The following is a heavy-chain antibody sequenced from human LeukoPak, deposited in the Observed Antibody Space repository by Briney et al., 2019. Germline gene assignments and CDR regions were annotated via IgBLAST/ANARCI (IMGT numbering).Heavy chain of an antibody. J-gene: IGHJ5*02. CDR3: ATRGYCSGTSCYAPQP. D-gene: IGHD2-2*01. Sequence: SETLSLTCTVSGGSISSSNYYWGWIRQPPGKGLEWIGSSHYSGRTYYHPSLKSPVTVSVDTSNNRFSLKLSSVTAADTAVYYCATRGYCSGTSCYAPQPWGQGTLVTVSS. CDR1: GGSISSSNYY. V-gene: IGHV4-39*01. CDR2: SHYSGRT.